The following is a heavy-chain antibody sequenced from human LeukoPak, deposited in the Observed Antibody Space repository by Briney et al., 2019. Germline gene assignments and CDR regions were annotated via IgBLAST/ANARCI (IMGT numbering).Heavy chain of an antibody. Sequence: GESLKISCAGSGFNFTRYWIAWVRQMPGKGVEWMGIIYPGDSDTRYSPSFQGQVTISADKSISTAYLQWSSLKASDTAMYYCARQHVLRFLAGGAKWLAPWGQGTLVTVSS. CDR3: ARQHVLRFLAGGAKWLAP. CDR2: IYPGDSDT. D-gene: IGHD3-3*01. V-gene: IGHV5-51*01. J-gene: IGHJ5*02. CDR1: GFNFTRYW.